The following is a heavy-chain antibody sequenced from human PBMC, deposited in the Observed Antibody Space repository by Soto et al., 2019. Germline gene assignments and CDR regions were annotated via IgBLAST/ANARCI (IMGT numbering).Heavy chain of an antibody. D-gene: IGHD3-22*01. CDR1: GFTFTDYG. J-gene: IGHJ4*02. V-gene: IGHV3-30*18. CDR3: AKDTYYHDSSGYYVFDY. Sequence: QVQLVESGGGVVQPGRSLRLSCADSGFTFTDYGMHWVRQAPGKGLEWVAVISYDGSNKNYADSVKGRFTISRDNSKNTINLQMNSLRAEDTAVYYCAKDTYYHDSSGYYVFDYWGQGTLVTVSS. CDR2: ISYDGSNK.